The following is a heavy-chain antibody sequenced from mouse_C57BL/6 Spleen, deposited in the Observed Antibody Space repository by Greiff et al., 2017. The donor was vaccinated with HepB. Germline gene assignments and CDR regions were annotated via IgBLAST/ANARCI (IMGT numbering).Heavy chain of an antibody. CDR3: ARGAYYSNSAWFAY. CDR2: ISDGGSYT. Sequence: DVQLQESGGGLVKPGGSLKLSCAASGFTFSSYAMSWVRQTPEKRLEWVATISDGGSYTYYPDNVKGRFTISRDNAKNNLYLQMSHLKSEDTAMYYCARGAYYSNSAWFAYWGQGTLVTVSA. V-gene: IGHV5-4*01. CDR1: GFTFSSYA. J-gene: IGHJ3*01. D-gene: IGHD2-5*01.